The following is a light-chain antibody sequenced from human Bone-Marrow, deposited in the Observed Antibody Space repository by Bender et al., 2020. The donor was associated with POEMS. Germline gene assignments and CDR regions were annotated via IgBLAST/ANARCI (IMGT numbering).Light chain of an antibody. Sequence: QSALTQPASVSGSPGQSITISCTGTSSDVGSYNLVSWFQQHPNKAPKLMIYEVSKRPSGVSNRFSGSKSGNTASLTISGLQAGGEADYYCSSYDGTTLVLFGGGTKLTVL. CDR1: SSDVGSYNL. CDR3: SSYDGTTLVL. J-gene: IGLJ2*01. CDR2: EVS. V-gene: IGLV2-23*02.